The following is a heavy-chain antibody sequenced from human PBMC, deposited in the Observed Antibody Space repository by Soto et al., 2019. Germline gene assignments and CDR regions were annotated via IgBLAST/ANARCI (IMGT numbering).Heavy chain of an antibody. CDR3: VRDRALDSSGHWFDT. D-gene: IGHD6-19*01. V-gene: IGHV4-31*03. J-gene: IGHJ5*02. Sequence: QVQLQESGPGLVKTSQTLSLTCTVSGRPVSSGGYYWTWIRQHPGRGLEWIGYIYHIGSPSYNPSLESRLTISLDTSKNQFSLNLTSVTAADTAIYYCVRDRALDSSGHWFDTWGQGILVTVSS. CDR1: GRPVSSGGYY. CDR2: IYHIGSP.